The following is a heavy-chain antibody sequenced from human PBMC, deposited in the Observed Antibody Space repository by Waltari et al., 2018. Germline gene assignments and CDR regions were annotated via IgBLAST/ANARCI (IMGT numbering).Heavy chain of an antibody. J-gene: IGHJ6*02. CDR1: GGSISSYY. Sequence: QVQLQESGPGLVKPSETLSLTCTVSGGSISSYYWSWIRQPPGKGLEWIGYIYYSGSTHYNPALKSRVTISVDTSKNQFSLKLSSVTAADTAVYYCARDPGGHDYVWGSYRYNYYGMDVWGQGTTVTVSS. V-gene: IGHV4-59*01. D-gene: IGHD3-16*02. CDR3: ARDPGGHDYVWGSYRYNYYGMDV. CDR2: IYYSGST.